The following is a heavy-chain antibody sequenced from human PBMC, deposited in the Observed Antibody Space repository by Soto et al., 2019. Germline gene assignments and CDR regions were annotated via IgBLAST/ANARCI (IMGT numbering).Heavy chain of an antibody. J-gene: IGHJ4*02. CDR2: INEDGSNK. Sequence: GGSLRLSCVASGFTFSARFMSWVRQAPGKGPEWVANINEDGSNKYYVDSVKGRFTISRDNAENVVYLQMNSLRTEDTAVYFCATSLTWLVDYWGQGALVTVSS. D-gene: IGHD6-19*01. CDR1: GFTFSARF. V-gene: IGHV3-7*05. CDR3: ATSLTWLVDY.